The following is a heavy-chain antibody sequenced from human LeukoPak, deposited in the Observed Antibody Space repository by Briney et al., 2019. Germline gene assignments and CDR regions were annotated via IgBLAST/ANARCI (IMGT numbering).Heavy chain of an antibody. CDR2: IIPIFGTA. V-gene: IGHV1-69*13. J-gene: IGHJ4*02. CDR1: GGTFSSYA. CDR3: AREGRGRDYYDSSGYYYAY. Sequence: GASVKVSCKASGGTFSSYAISWVRQAPGQGLEWMGGIIPIFGTANYAQKFQGRVTITADESTSTAYMELSSLRSEDTAVYYCAREGRGRDYYDSSGYYYAYWGQGTLVTVSS. D-gene: IGHD3-22*01.